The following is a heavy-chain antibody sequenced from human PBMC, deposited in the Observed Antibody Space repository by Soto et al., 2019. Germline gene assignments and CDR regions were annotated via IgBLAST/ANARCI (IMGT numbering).Heavy chain of an antibody. J-gene: IGHJ3*02. Sequence: ASVKVSCKASGYTFTIYYMHWVRQAPGQGLEWMGIINPSSGSTSYAQKLQGRVTMTRDTSTSTVYMELSSLRSEDTAVYYCARLGDCSGGSCYADIWGPGTMVTALQ. CDR2: INPSSGST. CDR1: GYTFTIYY. V-gene: IGHV1-46*01. D-gene: IGHD2-15*01. CDR3: ARLGDCSGGSCYADI.